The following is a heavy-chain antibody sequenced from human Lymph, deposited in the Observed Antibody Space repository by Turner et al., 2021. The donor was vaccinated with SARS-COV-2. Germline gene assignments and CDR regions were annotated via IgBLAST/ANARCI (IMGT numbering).Heavy chain of an antibody. CDR3: AKDLSAGDYYYYYGMDV. D-gene: IGHD3-10*01. CDR1: GFTFSGYG. Sequence: QVQLVESGGGVVQPGRSLRLSCAASGFTFSGYGMHWVRQDQGKGREWVAVISYDGNNEHCADSVKGRFTISRDNAKNTLYLQMNRLRPDDTAVYYCAKDLSAGDYYYYYGMDVWGQGTTVTVSS. V-gene: IGHV3-30*18. CDR2: ISYDGNNE. J-gene: IGHJ6*02.